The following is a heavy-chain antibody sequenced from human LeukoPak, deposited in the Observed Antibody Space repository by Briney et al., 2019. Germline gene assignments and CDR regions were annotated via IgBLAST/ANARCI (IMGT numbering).Heavy chain of an antibody. V-gene: IGHV4-39*01. J-gene: IGHJ4*02. CDR2: IYFSGGT. Sequence: SETLSLTCTVSGDSISSSNCYWGWIRQPPGKGLEWIGSIYFSGGTYYNASLKSRVTISIETSKNPISLRLNSVTAADTAMYYCAKSGGYGLIDYWGQGTLVTVSS. CDR1: GDSISSSNCY. D-gene: IGHD1-26*01. CDR3: AKSGGYGLIDY.